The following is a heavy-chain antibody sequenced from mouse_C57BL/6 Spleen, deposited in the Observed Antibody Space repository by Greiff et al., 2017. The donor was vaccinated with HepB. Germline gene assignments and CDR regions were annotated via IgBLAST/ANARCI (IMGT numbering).Heavy chain of an antibody. Sequence: QVQLQQPGAELVKPGASVKVSCKASGYTFTSYWMHWVKQRPGQGLEWIGRIHPSDSDTNYNQKFKGKATLTVDKSSSTAYMQLSSLTSEDSAVFDCSMPSYYSNYEGFAYWGQGTLVTVSA. J-gene: IGHJ3*01. CDR3: SMPSYYSNYEGFAY. D-gene: IGHD2-5*01. CDR1: GYTFTSYW. V-gene: IGHV1-74*01. CDR2: IHPSDSDT.